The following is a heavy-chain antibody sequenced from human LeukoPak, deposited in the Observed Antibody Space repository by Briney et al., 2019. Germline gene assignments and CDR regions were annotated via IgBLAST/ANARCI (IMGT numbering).Heavy chain of an antibody. CDR3: ARGTVGYSYVYNY. CDR1: GFTFSSYW. D-gene: IGHD5-18*01. CDR2: IKQDGSEK. Sequence: GGSLGLSCAASGFTFSSYWMSWVRQAPGKGLQWVANIKQDGSEKNYVDSVKGRFTISRDNARNSLYLQMNSLRAEDTAVYYCARGTVGYSYVYNYWGQGTLVTVSS. J-gene: IGHJ4*02. V-gene: IGHV3-7*01.